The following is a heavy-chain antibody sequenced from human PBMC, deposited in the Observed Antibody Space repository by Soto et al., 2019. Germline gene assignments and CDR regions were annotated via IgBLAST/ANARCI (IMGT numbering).Heavy chain of an antibody. CDR1: GGSFSGYQ. D-gene: IGHD3-10*01. Sequence: QVQLQQWGAGLSKPSETLSLTCAVYGGSFSGYQWSWIRQTPGKGLEWIGEINDSGNINYNPSLKSRVTILLDTPKKQISLKLSSVTAADSAVYYCARGLILWFGELSRRGGYYYYMDVWGKGNTVTVSS. CDR2: INDSGNI. V-gene: IGHV4-34*01. CDR3: ARGLILWFGELSRRGGYYYYMDV. J-gene: IGHJ6*03.